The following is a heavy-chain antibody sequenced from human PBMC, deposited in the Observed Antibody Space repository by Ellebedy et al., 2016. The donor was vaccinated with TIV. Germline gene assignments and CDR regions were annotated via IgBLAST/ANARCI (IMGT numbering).Heavy chain of an antibody. CDR1: GFSFSRYA. CDR2: ISGSGGNT. J-gene: IGHJ4*02. CDR3: AKSQVGATYFDY. Sequence: GESLKISCAASGFSFSRYAMSWVRQAPGKGLEWVSIISGSGGNTYLADSVKGRFTISRDDSKNTLYLQMNSLKAEDTAVYYCAKSQVGATYFDYWGQGTLVTVST. V-gene: IGHV3-23*01. D-gene: IGHD1-26*01.